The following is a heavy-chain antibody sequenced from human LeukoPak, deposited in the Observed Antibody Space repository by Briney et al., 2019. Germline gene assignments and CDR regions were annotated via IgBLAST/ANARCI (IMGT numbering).Heavy chain of an antibody. CDR2: ISSDGSTI. CDR1: GFTFSDYY. CDR3: ARNYDPFPSFGFIGY. Sequence: TGGSLRLSCAASGFTFSDYYMNWIRQAPGKGLEWVSYISSDGSTINYADSVKGRFTISRDNAKNTLYLQMNSLRAEDTAVYYCARNYDPFPSFGFIGYWGQGTLVIVSS. J-gene: IGHJ4*02. V-gene: IGHV3-11*04. D-gene: IGHD3-3*01.